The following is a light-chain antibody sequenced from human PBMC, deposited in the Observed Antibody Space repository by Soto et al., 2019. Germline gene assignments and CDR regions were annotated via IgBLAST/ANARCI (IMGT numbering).Light chain of an antibody. CDR2: AAS. CDR1: QRVTSSD. CDR3: QQYGTSPQT. J-gene: IGKJ1*01. Sequence: ELVLTQSAGTLSSSAGERATLSWTASQRVTSSDLAWYQQKPGQAPGLFIYAASSRASGIPDRFRGSGYGTEVNLTISRLETEDFAVYYCQQYGTSPQTFGQGTKVDIK. V-gene: IGKV3-20*01.